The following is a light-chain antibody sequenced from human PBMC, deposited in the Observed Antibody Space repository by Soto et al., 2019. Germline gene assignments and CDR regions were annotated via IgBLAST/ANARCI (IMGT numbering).Light chain of an antibody. CDR1: QGIRNS. CDR2: GVS. V-gene: IGKV3-15*01. J-gene: IGKJ4*01. Sequence: EIVMAPSPATLSVSQGKRGTVSCRASQGIRNSLAWSQQKPGQAPRLLSYGVSTRATGIPARFSGSGSGTEFTLTISSLQSEDFAVYYCQQYNNWPSRTFGGGTKVDIK. CDR3: QQYNNWPSRT.